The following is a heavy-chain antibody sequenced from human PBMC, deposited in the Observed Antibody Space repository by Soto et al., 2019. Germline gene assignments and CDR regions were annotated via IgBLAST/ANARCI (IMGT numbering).Heavy chain of an antibody. Sequence: QLQLQASGPGLVKPSETLSLTCTVSGGSISSSSYYWGWIRQPPGRGLEWIGSIYYSGSTYYNPSLKSRVTISVDTSKNQFSLKLSSVTAADTAVYYCARHPSLRYFDWLENWFDPWGQGTLVTVSS. CDR3: ARHPSLRYFDWLENWFDP. CDR1: GGSISSSSYY. CDR2: IYYSGST. D-gene: IGHD3-9*01. J-gene: IGHJ5*02. V-gene: IGHV4-39*01.